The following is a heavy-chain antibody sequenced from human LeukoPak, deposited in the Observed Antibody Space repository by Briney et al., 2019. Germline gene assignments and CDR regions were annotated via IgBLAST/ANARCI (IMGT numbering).Heavy chain of an antibody. CDR1: GYTFTGYY. D-gene: IGHD2-2*01. J-gene: IGHJ6*03. CDR3: ARGAVIVPAAMTIYYYYYYMDV. Sequence: ASVKVSCKASGYTFTGYYLHWVRQAPGQGLEWMGWITPNSGGTNYAQRFQGRVTMTRDTSISTAYMELSRLRSDDTAVYYCARGAVIVPAAMTIYYYYYYMDVRGKGTTVTVSS. CDR2: ITPNSGGT. V-gene: IGHV1-2*02.